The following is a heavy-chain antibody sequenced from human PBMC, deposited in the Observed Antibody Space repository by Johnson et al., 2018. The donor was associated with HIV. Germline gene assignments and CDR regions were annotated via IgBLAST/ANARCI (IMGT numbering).Heavy chain of an antibody. CDR1: GITVNTNY. CDR2: IFSGGSTI. CDR3: ARDRTSRQGGAFDI. Sequence: QVQLVESGGGLVQSGESLRLSCAASGITVNTNYMSWVRRAPGKGLEWVSVIFSGGSTIYYADSVKGRFTISRDNAKNSLYLQMNSLRAEDTAVYYCARDRTSRQGGAFDIWGQGTMVTVSS. V-gene: IGHV3-11*04. J-gene: IGHJ3*02.